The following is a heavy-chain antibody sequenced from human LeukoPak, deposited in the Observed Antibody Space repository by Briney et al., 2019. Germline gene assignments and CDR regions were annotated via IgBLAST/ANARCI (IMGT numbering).Heavy chain of an antibody. J-gene: IGHJ4*02. V-gene: IGHV4-38-2*02. CDR2: IYHSGST. CDR1: GYSISSGYY. D-gene: IGHD3-22*01. Sequence: SETLSRTGTGSGYSISSGYYWGWIRQPPGKWLEWIGSIYHSGSTYYNPSLKIRVTISVDTSKNQFALKLRSVTAADTGVYYCARSWYYDSSGYHEXWGQGTLVTVSS. CDR3: ARSWYYDSSGYHEX.